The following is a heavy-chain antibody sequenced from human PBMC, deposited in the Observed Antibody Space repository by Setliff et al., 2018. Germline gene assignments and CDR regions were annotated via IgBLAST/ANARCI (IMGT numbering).Heavy chain of an antibody. CDR2: IYHSGST. V-gene: IGHV4-38-2*01. Sequence: SETLSLTCAVSGYSISSGYYWGWIRQPPGKGLEWIGSIYHSGSTYYNPSLKSRVTISVDTPKNQFSLKLSSVTAADTAVYYCARSRYYYDSSGYPFDYWGQGTLVTVSS. CDR1: GYSISSGYY. CDR3: ARSRYYYDSSGYPFDY. D-gene: IGHD3-22*01. J-gene: IGHJ4*02.